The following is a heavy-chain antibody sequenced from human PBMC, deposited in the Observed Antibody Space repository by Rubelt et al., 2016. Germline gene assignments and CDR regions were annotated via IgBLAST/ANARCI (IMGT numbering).Heavy chain of an antibody. V-gene: IGHV4-34*01. CDR2: INHSGST. CDR1: GGSFSGYY. CDR3: ARGRISSSQTSYYYYYGMDV. J-gene: IGHJ6*02. Sequence: QVQLQQWGAGLLKPSETLSLTCAVYGGSFSGYYWSWIRQPPGKGLEWIGEINHSGSTNYNPSLKSRVTITVDTSKNPFSLKLGSVTAADTAVYYCARGRISSSQTSYYYYYGMDVWGQGTTVTVSS. D-gene: IGHD6-13*01.